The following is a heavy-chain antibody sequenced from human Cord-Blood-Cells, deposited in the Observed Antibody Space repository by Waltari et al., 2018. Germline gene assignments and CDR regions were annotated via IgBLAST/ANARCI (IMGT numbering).Heavy chain of an antibody. CDR2: IIPIVGTA. V-gene: IGHV1-69*01. CDR3: ARPGYDFWSGYYADAFDI. D-gene: IGHD3-3*01. CDR1: GGTFSSYA. J-gene: IGHJ3*02. Sequence: QVQLVQSGAEVKKPGSSVKVSCKASGGTFSSYAISWVRQAPGQGLEWMGGIIPIVGTANYAQKFQGRVTITADESTSTAYMELSSLRSEDTAVYYCARPGYDFWSGYYADAFDIWGQGTMVTVSS.